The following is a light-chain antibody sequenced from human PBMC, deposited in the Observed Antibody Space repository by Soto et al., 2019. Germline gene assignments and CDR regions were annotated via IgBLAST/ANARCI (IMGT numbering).Light chain of an antibody. CDR2: EVS. Sequence: QSVLTQPASVSGSPGQSITISCTGTSSDVGGYKYVSWYQQHPGKAPKLMIYEVSNRPSGVSNRFSGSKSGNTASLTISGLQAEDEADYYCSSYTSSRTLDVFGTGTKVTGL. CDR3: SSYTSSRTLDV. V-gene: IGLV2-14*01. J-gene: IGLJ1*01. CDR1: SSDVGGYKY.